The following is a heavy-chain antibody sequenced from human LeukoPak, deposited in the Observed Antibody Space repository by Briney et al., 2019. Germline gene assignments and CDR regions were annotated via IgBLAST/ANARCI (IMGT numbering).Heavy chain of an antibody. CDR1: GFTFSSHL. CDR2: ISSDGSST. V-gene: IGHV3-74*01. Sequence: GGSLRLSCAASGFTFSSHLMHWVRQAPGKGLMWVSRISSDGSSTSYADSVKGRFTISRDNAKNTLYLQMNSLRAEDTAAFYCARGPDGYNYGFDIWGQGTMVTVSS. CDR3: ARGPDGYNYGFDI. J-gene: IGHJ3*02. D-gene: IGHD5-24*01.